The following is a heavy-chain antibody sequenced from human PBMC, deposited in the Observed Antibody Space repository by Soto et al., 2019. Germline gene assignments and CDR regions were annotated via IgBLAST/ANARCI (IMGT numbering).Heavy chain of an antibody. V-gene: IGHV3-53*01. Sequence: DVHLVESGGGLIQPGGSLRLSCVASGLTVSGKKYMAWVRQAPGQGPEWLSGVYDLDGTYYADSVRGRFTTSIDSSRITVYLQMRDLRPEDTALYFCSTWHLREHAYDIWGQGTMVTVSS. CDR1: GLTVSGKKY. CDR3: STWHLREHAYDI. J-gene: IGHJ3*02. CDR2: VYDLDGT. D-gene: IGHD5-12*01.